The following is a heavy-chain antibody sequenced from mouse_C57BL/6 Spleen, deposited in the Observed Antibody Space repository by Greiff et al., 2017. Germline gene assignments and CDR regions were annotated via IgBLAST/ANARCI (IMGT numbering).Heavy chain of an antibody. CDR1: GFSLSASGMG. Sequence: QVTLKESGPGILQSSQTLSLTCSFSGFSLSASGMGVSWIRQPSGKGLEWLAHIYWDDDKRYNPSLKRRLSISKDTSRNQVFLKITSVDTADTATYYCARRSLDSSGGFAYWGQGTLVTVSA. CDR3: ARRSLDSSGGFAY. CDR2: IYWDDDK. V-gene: IGHV8-12*01. J-gene: IGHJ3*01. D-gene: IGHD3-2*02.